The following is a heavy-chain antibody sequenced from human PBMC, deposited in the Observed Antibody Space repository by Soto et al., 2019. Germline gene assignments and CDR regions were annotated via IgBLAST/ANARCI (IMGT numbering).Heavy chain of an antibody. CDR2: INHSGST. D-gene: IGHD5-18*01. CDR1: GGSFSGYY. Sequence: SETLSLTCAVYGGSFSGYYWSWIRQPPGKGLEWIGEINHSGSTNSKPSRKSRVTISVDTSKNQFSLELSSVTAADTAVYYCARENTAMAPDAFDIWGQGTMVTVSS. CDR3: ARENTAMAPDAFDI. V-gene: IGHV4-34*01. J-gene: IGHJ3*02.